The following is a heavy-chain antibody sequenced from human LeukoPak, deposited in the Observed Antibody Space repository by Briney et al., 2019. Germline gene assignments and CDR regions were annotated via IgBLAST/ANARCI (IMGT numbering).Heavy chain of an antibody. Sequence: GGSLRLSCAASGFAFSTYAMSWVRQAPGKGLEWVSAISGNGVKTYYTDSVKGRFTFFRDNSKNTLYLQMNSLRADDTAVYYCAKDRAYSFDYWGQGTLVTVPS. J-gene: IGHJ4*02. CDR1: GFAFSTYA. CDR3: AKDRAYSFDY. V-gene: IGHV3-23*01. D-gene: IGHD3-16*01. CDR2: ISGNGVKT.